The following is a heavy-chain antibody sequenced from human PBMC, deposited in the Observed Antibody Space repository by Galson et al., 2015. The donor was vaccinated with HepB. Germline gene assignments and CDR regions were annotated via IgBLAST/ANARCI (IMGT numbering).Heavy chain of an antibody. J-gene: IGHJ3*02. CDR3: ARQDGGAFDI. CDR1: GNSVNTFW. CDR2: IYLSDSYT. Sequence: QSGAEVKKPGESLRISCKASGNSVNTFWIGWLRQMPGRGLECLGIIYLSDSYTNFSPSFEGHVSISADKSITTAYLQWTSLRASDTAIYYCARQDGGAFDIGGQGTFVTVSS. V-gene: IGHV5-10-1*01. D-gene: IGHD5-24*01.